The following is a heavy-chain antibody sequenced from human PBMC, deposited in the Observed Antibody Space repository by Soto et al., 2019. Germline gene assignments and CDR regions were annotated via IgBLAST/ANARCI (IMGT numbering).Heavy chain of an antibody. D-gene: IGHD3-9*01. V-gene: IGHV2-5*02. CDR3: TRHIPSGYNEAFEI. J-gene: IGHJ3*02. Sequence: QITLKESGPTLVKPTQTLTLTCTFSGFSLSTSGVGVGWIRQPPGKALEWVTLIYWDDDKRYSPSLKSRITITKDTSKSQVVLTMSNMDPVDPGTYYCTRHIPSGYNEAFEIWGQGTMVTVSS. CDR1: GFSLSTSGVG. CDR2: IYWDDDK.